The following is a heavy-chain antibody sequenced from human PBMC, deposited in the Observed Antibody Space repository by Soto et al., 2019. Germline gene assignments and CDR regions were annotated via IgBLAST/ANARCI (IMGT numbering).Heavy chain of an antibody. J-gene: IGHJ4*02. Sequence: EVQLLESGGDLVQPGGSLKISCAASGFTFRNFAMAWVRQAPGKGLEWVSIISNSGSSTYHGDSVKGRFTTSRDNSKGTLSLHMRGVRADDTAVYFCARADLLWDSFDLWGQGTLVTVSS. CDR1: GFTFRNFA. D-gene: IGHD2-2*01. CDR2: ISNSGSST. CDR3: ARADLLWDSFDL. V-gene: IGHV3-23*05.